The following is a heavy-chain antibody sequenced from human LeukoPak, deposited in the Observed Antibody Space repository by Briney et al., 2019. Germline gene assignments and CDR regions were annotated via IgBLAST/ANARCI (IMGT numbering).Heavy chain of an antibody. CDR2: IYHSGST. CDR3: ARDVFSSGYYYDY. CDR1: GGSFSDYY. J-gene: IGHJ4*02. D-gene: IGHD3-22*01. Sequence: SETLSLTCAVYGGSFSDYYWSWIRQPPGKGLEWIGYIYHSGSTYYNPSLKSRVTISVDRSKNQFSLKLSSVTAADTAVYYCARDVFSSGYYYDYWGQGTLVTVSS. V-gene: IGHV4-34*01.